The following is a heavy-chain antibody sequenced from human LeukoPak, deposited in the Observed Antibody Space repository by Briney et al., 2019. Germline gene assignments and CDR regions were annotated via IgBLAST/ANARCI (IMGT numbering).Heavy chain of an antibody. CDR1: GFTFSTSW. CDR3: ARGRYSGTTYYFDY. Sequence: TGGSLRLSCAASGFTFSTSWVSWVRHVPGKGRERGATIKKDGSETYYVDSVKGRFTISRDNAKNSLYLQMNSLRAEDTAMYYCARGRYSGTTYYFDYWGQGTLVTVSS. CDR2: IKKDGSET. D-gene: IGHD5-12*01. J-gene: IGHJ4*02. V-gene: IGHV3-7*03.